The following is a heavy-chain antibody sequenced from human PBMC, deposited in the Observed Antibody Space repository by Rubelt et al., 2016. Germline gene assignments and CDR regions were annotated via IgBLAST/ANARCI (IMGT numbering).Heavy chain of an antibody. CDR1: GASISIFY. J-gene: IGHJ4*02. CDR2: VDPSGST. V-gene: IGHV4-4*07. CDR3: ARGWGSRWYYFDY. Sequence: LSLTCTVSGASISIFYWSWIRQSAGQGLEWIGRVDPSGSTNSNPSLKSRITMSVDTSKNQFSLKLNSLTAADTAVYFCARGWGSRWYYFDYWGQGILVTVSS. D-gene: IGHD6-13*01.